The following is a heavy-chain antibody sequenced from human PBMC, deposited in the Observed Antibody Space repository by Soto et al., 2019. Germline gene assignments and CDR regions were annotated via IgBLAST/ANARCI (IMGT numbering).Heavy chain of an antibody. D-gene: IGHD6-19*01. Sequence: QVQLVESGGGVVQPGRSLRLSCAASGFTFSSYGMHWVRQAPGKGLEWVAVISYDGSNKYYADSVKGRFTISRDNSKNTLYLQMNSLRAEDTAVYYCASRVADNFDYWGQGTLVTVSS. CDR3: ASRVADNFDY. CDR1: GFTFSSYG. CDR2: ISYDGSNK. J-gene: IGHJ4*02. V-gene: IGHV3-30*03.